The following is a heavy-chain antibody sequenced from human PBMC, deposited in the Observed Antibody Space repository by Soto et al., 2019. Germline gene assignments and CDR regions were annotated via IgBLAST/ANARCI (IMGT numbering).Heavy chain of an antibody. J-gene: IGHJ3*02. V-gene: IGHV1-69*12. Sequence: QVQLVQSGAEVKKSGSSVKVACKVSGDTFSNYAINWVRRAPGQGLEWMGAIVPIFRTTNYAQKFQGRVTITADESTISAYMELSRLRSDDTATYYCAREASAPGTFREDASDIWCQGTKVTVSS. CDR2: IVPIFRTT. CDR3: AREASAPGTFREDASDI. D-gene: IGHD1-7*01. CDR1: GDTFSNYA.